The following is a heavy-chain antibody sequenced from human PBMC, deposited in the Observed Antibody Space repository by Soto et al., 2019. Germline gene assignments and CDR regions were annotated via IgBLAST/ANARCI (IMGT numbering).Heavy chain of an antibody. V-gene: IGHV3-73*01. Sequence: PGGSLRLSCAASGFTFSGSAMHWVRQASGKGLEWVGRIRSKANSYATAYAQSVKGRFTISRDDSKNTAYLQMNRLKAEDTAVYYCTRQGGYDYYYYGMDVWGQENTVTGSS. CDR2: IRSKANSYAT. D-gene: IGHD5-12*01. CDR3: TRQGGYDYYYYGMDV. J-gene: IGHJ6*02. CDR1: GFTFSGSA.